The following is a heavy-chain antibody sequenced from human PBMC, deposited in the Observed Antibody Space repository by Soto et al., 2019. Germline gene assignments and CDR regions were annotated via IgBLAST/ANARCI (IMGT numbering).Heavy chain of an antibody. V-gene: IGHV1-18*01. CDR1: DYTFTSYG. D-gene: IGHD4-4*01. J-gene: IGHJ4*02. CDR3: VRGSNEIYY. CDR2: ISAYNGNT. Sequence: QVQLVQSGAEVKKPGASVKVSCKAPDYTFTSYGISWVRQAPGRGLEWMGWISAYNGNTNYAQKLQGRVTMTPGRATNTAYMELRSQRSGDTAVYYCVRGSNEIYYRGQGTLVTVSS.